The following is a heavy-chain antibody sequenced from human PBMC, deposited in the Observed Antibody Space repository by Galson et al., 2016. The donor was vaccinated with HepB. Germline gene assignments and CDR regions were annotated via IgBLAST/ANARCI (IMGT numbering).Heavy chain of an antibody. CDR1: GGSISSGAYY. CDR3: ARGGRYVDWTFYYYYGVDV. V-gene: IGHV4-31*03. Sequence: TLSLTCTVSGGSISSGAYYWSWVRQHPGQGLEWIGYIYYSGNTYYTPSLQSRVTISVDTSKNQFTLKVSSVTAAVTAVYYCARGGRYVDWTFYYYYGVDVWGQGTTVTVSS. J-gene: IGHJ6*02. D-gene: IGHD3-9*01. CDR2: IYYSGNT.